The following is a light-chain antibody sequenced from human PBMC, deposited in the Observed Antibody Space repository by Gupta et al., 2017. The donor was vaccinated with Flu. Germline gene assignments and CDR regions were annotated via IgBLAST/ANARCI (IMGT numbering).Light chain of an antibody. Sequence: VTPGEPASISCRSSQSLLHSNGYNYLDWYLQKPGQSPQLLIYLGSTRASGVPDRFSGSASGTDFTLKISRVEAEDVGVYYCMQALQTPRTFGQGTKVEIK. CDR3: MQALQTPRT. CDR2: LGS. CDR1: QSLLHSNGYNY. J-gene: IGKJ1*01. V-gene: IGKV2-28*01.